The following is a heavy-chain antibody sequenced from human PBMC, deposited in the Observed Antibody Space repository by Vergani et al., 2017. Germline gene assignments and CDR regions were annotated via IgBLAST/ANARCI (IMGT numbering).Heavy chain of an antibody. J-gene: IGHJ5*02. D-gene: IGHD2-15*01. CDR1: GFTFSSYG. V-gene: IGHV3-30*18. CDR2: ISYDGSNK. Sequence: QVQLVESGGGVVQPGRSLRLSCAASGFTFSSYGMHWVRQAPGKGLEWVAVISYDGSNKYYADSVKGRFTISRDNSKNTLYLQMNSLRAEDTAVYYCAKDRASIVVVVAGLSWFDPWGQGTLVTVSS. CDR3: AKDRASIVVVVAGLSWFDP.